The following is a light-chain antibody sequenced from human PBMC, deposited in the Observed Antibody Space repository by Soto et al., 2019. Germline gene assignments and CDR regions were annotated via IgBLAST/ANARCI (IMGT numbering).Light chain of an antibody. Sequence: DIQLTQSPSPLSASVGDRVYITCRTSQDVSSYLNWYQAKPGKAPTLLVYEASTLESGVPSRFSGSGSGTDFTLTISSRQAEDSATYYCQQSYGSPPFTFGPGTRVDI. J-gene: IGKJ3*01. CDR3: QQSYGSPPFT. V-gene: IGKV1-39*01. CDR1: QDVSSY. CDR2: EAS.